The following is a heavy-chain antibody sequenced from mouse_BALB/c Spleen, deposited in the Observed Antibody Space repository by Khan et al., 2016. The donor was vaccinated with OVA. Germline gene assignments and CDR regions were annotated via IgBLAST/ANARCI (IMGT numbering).Heavy chain of an antibody. CDR3: TRHEGASDYDYDVGAMDY. J-gene: IGHJ4*01. CDR2: ISSGGGYT. D-gene: IGHD2-4*01. Sequence: ELVESGGGLVKPGGSLKLSCAASGFTFSSYDMSWVRQTPEKRLEWVATISSGGGYTYYPDSVKGRFTTSRDNAKNNLYLQMSSLMSEDTAMYCCTRHEGASDYDYDVGAMDYWGQGPSVSVTS. CDR1: GFTFSSYD. V-gene: IGHV5-9-2*01.